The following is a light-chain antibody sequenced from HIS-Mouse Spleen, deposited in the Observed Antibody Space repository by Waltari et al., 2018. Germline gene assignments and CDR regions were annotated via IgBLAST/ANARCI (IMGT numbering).Light chain of an antibody. CDR3: AAWDDSLSGPV. CDR1: SSNTGSNY. J-gene: IGLJ2*01. CDR2: RNN. Sequence: QSVLTQPPSASGTPGQRVTISCSGSSSNTGSNYVYGYQQLPGTAPKLLIYRNNQRPSGVPDRFSGSKSGTSASLAISGLRSEDEADYYCAAWDDSLSGPVFGGGTKLTVL. V-gene: IGLV1-47*01.